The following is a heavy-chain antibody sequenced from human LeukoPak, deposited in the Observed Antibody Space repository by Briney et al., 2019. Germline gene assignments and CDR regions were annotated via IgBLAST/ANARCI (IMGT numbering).Heavy chain of an antibody. D-gene: IGHD3-22*01. J-gene: IGHJ6*02. Sequence: GGSLRLSCAASGFTFSSYSMNWVRQAPGKGLEWVSSISSSSSYIYYADSVKGRFTISRDNAKNSLYLQMNSLRAEDTAVYYCAREDPTGSSGLYGMDVWGQGTTVTVSS. CDR3: AREDPTGSSGLYGMDV. V-gene: IGHV3-21*04. CDR1: GFTFSSYS. CDR2: ISSSSSYI.